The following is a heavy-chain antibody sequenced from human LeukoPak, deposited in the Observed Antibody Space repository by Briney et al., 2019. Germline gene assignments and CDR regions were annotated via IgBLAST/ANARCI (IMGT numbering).Heavy chain of an antibody. Sequence: GASLQISCKGSGYGFTSYWIGWGRRMPGKGLQWMGIIYPADSDTKYSPSFQGQVTISADKSISTAYLQWSSLKASDTAMYYCARGNIAARQETFDYWGQGTLVTVSS. V-gene: IGHV5-51*01. D-gene: IGHD6-6*01. CDR1: GYGFTSYW. J-gene: IGHJ4*02. CDR2: IYPADSDT. CDR3: ARGNIAARQETFDY.